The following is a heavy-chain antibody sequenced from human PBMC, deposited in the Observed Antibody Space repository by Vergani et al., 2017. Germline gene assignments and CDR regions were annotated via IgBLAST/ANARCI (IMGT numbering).Heavy chain of an antibody. J-gene: IGHJ4*02. CDR2: IGGSGGST. D-gene: IGHD4-17*01. CDR3: AKDLGAGGLDDYGDPLGDCCFDY. Sequence: EVQLLESGGGLVQPGGSLRLSCAASGFTFSSYAMSWVRQAPGKGLEWVSAIGGSGGSTYYADSVEGRFTISRDNSKNTLYLQMNSLRAEDTAVYYCAKDLGAGGLDDYGDPLGDCCFDYWGQGTLVTVSS. V-gene: IGHV3-23*01. CDR1: GFTFSSYA.